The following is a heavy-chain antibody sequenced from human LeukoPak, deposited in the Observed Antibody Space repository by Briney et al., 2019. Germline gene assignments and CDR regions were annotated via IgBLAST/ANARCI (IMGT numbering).Heavy chain of an antibody. V-gene: IGHV3-66*01. D-gene: IGHD3-3*01. J-gene: IGHJ5*02. Sequence: PGGSLRLSCAASGFTVSSNYMSWVRQAPGKGLEWVSVIYSGGSTYYADSVKGRFTISRDNSKSTLYLQMNSLRAEDTAVYYCAKDDYDSHRGPWGQGTLVTVSS. CDR1: GFTVSSNY. CDR3: AKDDYDSHRGP. CDR2: IYSGGST.